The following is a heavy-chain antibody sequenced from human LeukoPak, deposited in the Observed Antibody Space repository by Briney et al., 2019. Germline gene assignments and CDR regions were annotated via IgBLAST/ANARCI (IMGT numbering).Heavy chain of an antibody. CDR1: GGSISSYY. D-gene: IGHD5-12*01. CDR2: IYYSGSS. J-gene: IGHJ4*02. CDR3: ARPNRYDLYFDY. Sequence: PSETLSLTCTVSGGSISSYYWSWIRQPPGKGLEWIGYIYYSGSSNYNPSLKSRVTISVDTSKNQFSLKLSSVTAADTAVYYCARPNRYDLYFDYWGQGPLVTVSS. V-gene: IGHV4-59*01.